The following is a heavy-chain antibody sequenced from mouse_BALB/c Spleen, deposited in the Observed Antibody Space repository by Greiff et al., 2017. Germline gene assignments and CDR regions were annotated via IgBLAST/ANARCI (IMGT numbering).Heavy chain of an antibody. CDR1: GYTFTNYW. Sequence: VQLQQSGAELVRPGTSVKISCKASGYTFTNYWLGWVKQRPGHGLEWIGDIYPGGGYTNYNEKFKGKATLTADTSSSTAYMQLSSLTSEDSAVYVCARDYDYDSNAMDYWGQGTSVTVSS. CDR2: IYPGGGYT. V-gene: IGHV1-63*02. CDR3: ARDYDYDSNAMDY. J-gene: IGHJ4*01. D-gene: IGHD2-4*01.